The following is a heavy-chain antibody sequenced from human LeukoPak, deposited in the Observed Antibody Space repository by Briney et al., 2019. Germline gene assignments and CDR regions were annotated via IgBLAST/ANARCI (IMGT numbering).Heavy chain of an antibody. CDR2: ISDTGRDI. J-gene: IGHJ5*02. Sequence: GGSLRLSCTASGITFEDYQMMWIRQAPGKGLEWLSYISDTGRDIFYSDSVKGRFTISRDNAGNSLYLEMNNLRVEDTAMYYCARDMFFGVVTNRLDPWGQGTLVTVSS. D-gene: IGHD3-3*01. CDR1: GITFEDYQ. CDR3: ARDMFFGVVTNRLDP. V-gene: IGHV3-11*04.